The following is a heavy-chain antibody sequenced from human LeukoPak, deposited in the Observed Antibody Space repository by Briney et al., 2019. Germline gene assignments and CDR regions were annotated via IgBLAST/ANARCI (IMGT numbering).Heavy chain of an antibody. D-gene: IGHD5-12*01. J-gene: IGHJ6*02. CDR3: ARHIVATMHPYYYYGMDV. V-gene: IGHV5-51*01. CDR1: GYSFTSYW. Sequence: GESLKISCKGSGYSFTSYWIGWVRQMPGKGLEWMGIIYPGDSDTRYSPSFQGQVTISADKSISTAYLQWGSLKASDTAMYYCARHIVATMHPYYYYGMDVWGQGTTVTVSS. CDR2: IYPGDSDT.